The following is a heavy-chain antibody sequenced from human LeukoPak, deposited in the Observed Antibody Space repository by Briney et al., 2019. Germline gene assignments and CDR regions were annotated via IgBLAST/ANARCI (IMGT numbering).Heavy chain of an antibody. CDR2: ISAYSGNT. D-gene: IGHD3-16*02. CDR3: ARGPITYYDYVWGSYPSRNYFDY. J-gene: IGHJ4*02. Sequence: ASVKVSCKASGGTFSSYAISWVRQAPGQGLEWMGWISAYSGNTNYAQKLQGRVTMTTDTSTSTAYMELRSLRSDDTAVYYCARGPITYYDYVWGSYPSRNYFDYWGQGTLVTVSS. V-gene: IGHV1-18*01. CDR1: GGTFSSYA.